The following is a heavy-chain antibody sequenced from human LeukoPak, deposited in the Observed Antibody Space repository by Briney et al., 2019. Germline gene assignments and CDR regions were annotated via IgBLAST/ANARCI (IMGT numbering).Heavy chain of an antibody. J-gene: IGHJ4*02. CDR3: ARKRRDGYNLGYFDY. CDR1: GGSISSGDYY. CDR2: IYYSGST. D-gene: IGHD5-24*01. Sequence: SETLSLTCTVSGGSISSGDYYWSWIRQPPGKGLEWIGYIYYSGSTYYNPSLKSRLTISVDTSKNQFSLKLSSVTAADTAVYYCARKRRDGYNLGYFDYWGQGTLATVSS. V-gene: IGHV4-30-4*08.